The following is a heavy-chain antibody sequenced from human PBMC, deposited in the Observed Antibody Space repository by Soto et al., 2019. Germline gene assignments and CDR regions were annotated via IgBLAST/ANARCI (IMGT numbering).Heavy chain of an antibody. J-gene: IGHJ3*01. CDR1: GFSFSSFA. V-gene: IGHV3-23*01. D-gene: IGHD1-26*01. Sequence: GGSLRLSCAASGFSFSSFAMSWVRQGPRRGLEWVSTITGSGAATSYADSVQGRFTISRDNSKNTLFFLWNILSDEDAALYYCATDRSGSQGPFDVWGQGTMVTVSS. CDR3: ATDRSGSQGPFDV. CDR2: ITGSGAAT.